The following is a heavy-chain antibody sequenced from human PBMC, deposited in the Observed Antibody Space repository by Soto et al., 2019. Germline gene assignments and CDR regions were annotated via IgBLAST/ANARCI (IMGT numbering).Heavy chain of an antibody. D-gene: IGHD6-19*01. J-gene: IGHJ1*01. CDR2: ISAYNGNT. V-gene: IGHV1-18*01. CDR3: PRDLLAVACSRAYQH. Sequence: ASVKGSSRASGYTFTSYGIRWAGYAPGQGLEWMGWISAYNGNTNYAQKLQGRVTMTPDTSPRTAYMELRSLRSYDPAMYYCPRDLLAVACSRAYQHWRQGTRVTAPQ. CDR1: GYTFTSYG.